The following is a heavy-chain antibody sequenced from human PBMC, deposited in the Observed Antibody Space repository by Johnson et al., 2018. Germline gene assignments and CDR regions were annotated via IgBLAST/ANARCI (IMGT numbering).Heavy chain of an antibody. D-gene: IGHD6-13*01. Sequence: QVQLVESGGGVVEPGRSLRLSCAASGFTFSSYGMHWVRQAPGKGLEWVAVISYDGSNKYYADSVKGRFTISRDNAKNTLYLQMNSLSSEDTAVYYCARAESSPHYGMDVWGQGTTVTVSS. CDR3: ARAESSPHYGMDV. J-gene: IGHJ6*02. CDR2: ISYDGSNK. V-gene: IGHV3-30*03. CDR1: GFTFSSYG.